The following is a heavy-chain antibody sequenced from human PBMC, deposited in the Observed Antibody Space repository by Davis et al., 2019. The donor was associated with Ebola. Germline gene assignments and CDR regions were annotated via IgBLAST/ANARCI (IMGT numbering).Heavy chain of an antibody. Sequence: LSLTCAASGFTFSSYAMSWVRQAPGKGLEWVSAISGSGGSTYYADSVKGRFTISRDNSKNTLYLQMNSLRAEDTAVYYCARDPDTAMVIGFGDYWGQGTLVTVSS. V-gene: IGHV3-23*01. CDR2: ISGSGGST. CDR3: ARDPDTAMVIGFGDY. CDR1: GFTFSSYA. J-gene: IGHJ4*02. D-gene: IGHD5-18*01.